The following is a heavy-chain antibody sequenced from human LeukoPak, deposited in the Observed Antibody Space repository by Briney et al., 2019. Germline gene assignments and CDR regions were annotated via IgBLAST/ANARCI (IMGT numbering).Heavy chain of an antibody. J-gene: IGHJ4*02. D-gene: IGHD3-9*01. Sequence: PGGSLRLSCAASGFTFSSYGMHWVRQAPGKGLEWVAVIWYDGNNKYYADSVKGRFTISRDNSKNTLYLQMNSLRAEDTAVYYCARAGASYDILTGMDYWGQGTLVTVSS. CDR2: IWYDGNNK. CDR3: ARAGASYDILTGMDY. CDR1: GFTFSSYG. V-gene: IGHV3-33*01.